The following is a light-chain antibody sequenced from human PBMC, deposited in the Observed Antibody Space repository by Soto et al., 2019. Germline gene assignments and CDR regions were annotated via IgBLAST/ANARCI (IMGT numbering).Light chain of an antibody. J-gene: IGKJ2*01. CDR3: QQSDTFPYT. V-gene: IGKV1-39*01. CDR1: QTIRSY. Sequence: DIQLTQSPSSLSASVGDRVTITCRASQTIRSYLNWYQQKPGTAPRLLIYATSNLQSGVPSRFSGSGSGTDFTLTIISLQPEDFAVYYCQQSDTFPYTFGQGTKVDIK. CDR2: ATS.